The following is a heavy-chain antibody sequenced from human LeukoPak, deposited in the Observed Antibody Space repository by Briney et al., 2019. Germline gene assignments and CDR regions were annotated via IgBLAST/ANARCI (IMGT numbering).Heavy chain of an antibody. CDR1: GGSISSYY. CDR2: IYYSGST. D-gene: IGHD2-2*01. J-gene: IGHJ2*01. Sequence: SETLSLTCTVSGGSISSYYWSWIRQPPGKGLEWIGYIYYSGSTNYNPSLKSRVTISVDTSKNQFSLKLSSVTAADTAVYYCARETIVVVPAAIGRYFDLWGRGTLVTVSS. V-gene: IGHV4-59*12. CDR3: ARETIVVVPAAIGRYFDL.